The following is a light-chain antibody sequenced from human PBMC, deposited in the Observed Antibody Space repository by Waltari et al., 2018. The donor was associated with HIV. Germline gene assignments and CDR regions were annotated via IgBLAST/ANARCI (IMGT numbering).Light chain of an antibody. Sequence: QSALTQPASVSGSPRQSITISCTGTSSDVGGYNYVSWYQQHPGKAPKLMIYDVSNRPSGLSDRFSGSKSGNTASLTISGLQAEDEADYYCSSDTSSSTPYVFGTGTKVTVL. CDR1: SSDVGGYNY. V-gene: IGLV2-14*03. CDR3: SSDTSSSTPYV. CDR2: DVS. J-gene: IGLJ1*01.